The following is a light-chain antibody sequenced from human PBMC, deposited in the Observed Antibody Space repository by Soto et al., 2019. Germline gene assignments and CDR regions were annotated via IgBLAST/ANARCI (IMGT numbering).Light chain of an antibody. J-gene: IGLJ1*01. CDR2: EVS. CDR1: SSDVGSDNL. Sequence: QSALTQPASVSGSPGQSITISFTGTSSDVGSDNLVSWYQQHPGKAPKFIIYEVSQRPAGVSYRFSGSKSGNTAYLTISGLQAEDEADYYCCSYAGSITYVFGTGTKLTVL. V-gene: IGLV2-23*02. CDR3: CSYAGSITYV.